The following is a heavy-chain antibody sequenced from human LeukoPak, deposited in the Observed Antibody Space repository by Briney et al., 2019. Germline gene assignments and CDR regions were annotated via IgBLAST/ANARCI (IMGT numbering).Heavy chain of an antibody. J-gene: IGHJ3*02. CDR1: GGSISSSNW. CDR3: ARAEDYGDLYDAFDI. V-gene: IGHV4-4*02. CDR2: IYHSGST. D-gene: IGHD4-17*01. Sequence: SETLSLTCAVSGGSISSSNWWSWVRQPPGKGLEWIGEIYHSGSTNYNPSLKSRVTISVDKSKNQFSLKLSSVTAADTAVYYCARAEDYGDLYDAFDIWGQGTMVTVSS.